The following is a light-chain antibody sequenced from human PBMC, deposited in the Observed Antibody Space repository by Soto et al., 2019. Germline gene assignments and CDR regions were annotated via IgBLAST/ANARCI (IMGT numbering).Light chain of an antibody. J-gene: IGKJ1*01. CDR3: QQYNSYS. Sequence: DIQLTQSPSFLSASVGDRVTITCRASQGINSYLAWYQQKPGKAPKLLIYAASTLQSGVPSRFSGSGSGTKFTLTISSLQPDDFATYYCQQYNSYSFGQGTKVDI. CDR1: QGINSY. CDR2: AAS. V-gene: IGKV1-9*01.